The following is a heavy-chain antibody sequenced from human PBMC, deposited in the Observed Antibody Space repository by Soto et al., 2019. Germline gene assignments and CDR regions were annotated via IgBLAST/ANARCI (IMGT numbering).Heavy chain of an antibody. Sequence: GGSLILSCAASGFTFSSYWMSWVRQAPGKGLEWVANIKQDGSEKYYVDSVKGRFTISRDNAKNSLYLQMNSLRAEDTAVYYCARDLDLRDFWSGHFGGVWFDPWGQGTLVTVSS. D-gene: IGHD3-3*01. J-gene: IGHJ5*02. CDR2: IKQDGSEK. V-gene: IGHV3-7*01. CDR1: GFTFSSYW. CDR3: ARDLDLRDFWSGHFGGVWFDP.